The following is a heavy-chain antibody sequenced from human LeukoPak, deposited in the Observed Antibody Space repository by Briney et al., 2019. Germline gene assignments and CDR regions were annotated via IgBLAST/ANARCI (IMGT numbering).Heavy chain of an antibody. Sequence: PSETLPLTCAVYGGSFSGYYWSWIRQPPGKGLEWIGEINHSGSTNYNPSLKSRVTISVDTSKNQFSLKLSSVTAADTAMYYCARRARGYYGSGNHYYMDVWGKGTTVTVSS. CDR3: ARRARGYYGSGNHYYMDV. V-gene: IGHV4-34*01. CDR1: GGSFSGYY. D-gene: IGHD3-10*01. CDR2: INHSGST. J-gene: IGHJ6*03.